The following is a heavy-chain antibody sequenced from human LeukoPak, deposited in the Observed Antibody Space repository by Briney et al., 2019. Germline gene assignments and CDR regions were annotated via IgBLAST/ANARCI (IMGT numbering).Heavy chain of an antibody. J-gene: IGHJ4*02. CDR2: IFSGDST. V-gene: IGHV3-66*01. CDR3: ARVGAVAAADC. CDR1: GXIVSSKY. D-gene: IGHD6-19*01. Sequence: GGSLRLSCAASGXIVSSKYVSWVRQAPGKGLEWVSIIFSGDSTYYADSVKGRFTISRDNSKNTVYLQMNSLRAEDTAVYYCARVGAVAAADCWGQGTLVTVSS.